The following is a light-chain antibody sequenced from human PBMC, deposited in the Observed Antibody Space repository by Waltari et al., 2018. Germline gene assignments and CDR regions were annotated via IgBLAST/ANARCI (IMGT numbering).Light chain of an antibody. Sequence: QSVLTQPPSVSGASEQSVTISCTGTSSNIGAGYDVHWYQQIPGSAPKVLIYRDDNRPSGVPGRFSGSKSGTSASLSVTGLHVEDEADYFCQSFDRDLNAVLFGGGTKLTVL. CDR3: QSFDRDLNAVL. CDR1: SSNIGAGYD. CDR2: RDD. J-gene: IGLJ2*01. V-gene: IGLV1-40*01.